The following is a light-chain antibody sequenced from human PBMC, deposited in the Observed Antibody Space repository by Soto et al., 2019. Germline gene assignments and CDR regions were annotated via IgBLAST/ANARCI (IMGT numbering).Light chain of an antibody. CDR1: QRVSSY. J-gene: IGKJ1*01. V-gene: IGKV3-20*01. CDR3: QQCDTSPWT. CDR2: GAS. Sequence: EIALTQSPDTLSLSPGERATLSCRASQRVSSYLAWYQQKPGQAPRLLIYGASSRATGIPDRFSGSGSGTDFTIAISRLEPGDSAVYFCQQCDTSPWTFGQGTKVEIK.